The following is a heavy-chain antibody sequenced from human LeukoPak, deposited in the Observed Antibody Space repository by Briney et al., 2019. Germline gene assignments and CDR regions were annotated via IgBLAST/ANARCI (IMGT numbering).Heavy chain of an antibody. V-gene: IGHV3-30-3*01. CDR1: GFTFRNCA. J-gene: IGHJ4*02. Sequence: GRSLRLSCAASGFTFRNCAMHWVRQAPGKGLEWVALISYDGNNIFYADSVKGRFTISRDNSKNTVYLQMNNLRAEDTAVYYCVSFYETYWGRGTLVTVSS. CDR3: VSFYETY. CDR2: ISYDGNNI. D-gene: IGHD2-2*01.